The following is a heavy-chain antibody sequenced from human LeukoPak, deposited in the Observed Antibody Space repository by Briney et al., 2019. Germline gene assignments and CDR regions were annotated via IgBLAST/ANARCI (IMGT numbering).Heavy chain of an antibody. D-gene: IGHD6-13*01. CDR3: ARGIAAAGTGDWFDP. Sequence: SETLSLTCAVSGGSISSSNWWSWVRPPPGKGLEWIGEIYHSGSTNYNPSLKSRVTISVDKSKNQFSLKLSSVTAADTAVYYCARGIAAAGTGDWFDPWGQGTLVTVSS. J-gene: IGHJ5*02. CDR2: IYHSGST. CDR1: GGSISSSNW. V-gene: IGHV4-4*02.